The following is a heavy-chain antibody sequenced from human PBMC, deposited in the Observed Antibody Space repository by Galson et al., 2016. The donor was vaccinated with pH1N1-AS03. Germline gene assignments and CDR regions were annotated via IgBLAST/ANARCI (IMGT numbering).Heavy chain of an antibody. CDR2: ISGSGANT. CDR1: GFTFSNYG. D-gene: IGHD3-3*01. Sequence: SLRLSCAASGFTFSNYGMHWVRQAPGKGLEWLSAISGSGANTDYADSVKGRFTISRGNSRNTLYLQMNSLRAEDTAVYYCAKTSDFWSGYYPFDSWGQGTLVTVSS. CDR3: AKTSDFWSGYYPFDS. J-gene: IGHJ4*02. V-gene: IGHV3-23*01.